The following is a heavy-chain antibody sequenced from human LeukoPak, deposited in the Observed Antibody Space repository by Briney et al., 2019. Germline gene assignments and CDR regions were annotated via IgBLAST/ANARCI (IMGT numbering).Heavy chain of an antibody. CDR2: ISHSGSTT. Sequence: PWGSLTLSCEASGFTFSSYAMSWIRQAPGKGLAWVSAISHSGSTTYYPDSEKGRFTISRNNYKNTPYMQMYRLRADNTAVYYSAKTSDYDFWGVSYFECWGQGTLVTVSS. CDR3: AKTSDYDFWGVSYFEC. J-gene: IGHJ4*02. V-gene: IGHV3-23*01. CDR1: GFTFSSYA. D-gene: IGHD3-3*01.